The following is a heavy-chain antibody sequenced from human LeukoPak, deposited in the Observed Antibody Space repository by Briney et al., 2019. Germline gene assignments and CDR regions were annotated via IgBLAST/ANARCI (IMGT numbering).Heavy chain of an antibody. CDR3: ARSPAYCSGGTCYGHNWFDP. J-gene: IGHJ5*02. CDR1: GDTFTSHY. Sequence: ASVTVSCMASGDTFTSHYIHWVRQAPGQGLEWMGISNPRGGSTSHAQKFQGRVTMTTDTSTSTVYMELSSLRSEDTAVYYCARSPAYCSGGTCYGHNWFDPWGQGTLVTVSS. CDR2: SNPRGGST. V-gene: IGHV1-46*01. D-gene: IGHD2-15*01.